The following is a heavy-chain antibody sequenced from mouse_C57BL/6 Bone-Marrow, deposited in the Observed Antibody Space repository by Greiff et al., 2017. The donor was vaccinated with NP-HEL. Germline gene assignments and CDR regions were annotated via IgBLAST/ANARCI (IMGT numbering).Heavy chain of an antibody. J-gene: IGHJ3*01. CDR1: GYTFTTYW. D-gene: IGHD1-1*01. CDR2: IDPSDSYT. V-gene: IGHV1-50*01. Sequence: QVQLQQPGAELVKPGASVKLSCKASGYTFTTYWMQWVKQRPGQGLEWIGEIDPSDSYTNYNQKFKGKATLTVDTSSSTANMQLSSLTSEDSAVYYGARKAYYGRSYECAYWGQGTLVTVSA. CDR3: ARKAYYGRSYECAY.